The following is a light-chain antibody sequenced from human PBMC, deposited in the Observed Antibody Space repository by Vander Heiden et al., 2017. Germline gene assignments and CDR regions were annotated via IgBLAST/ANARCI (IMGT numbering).Light chain of an antibody. V-gene: IGKV3-15*01. CDR1: QSVSSN. CDR2: GAS. J-gene: IGKJ4*01. Sequence: EIVMTQSPATLSVSPGERATLSCGASQSVSSNLSWHQQKPGQAPRLLIDGASTRATGIPARFSGSGSGTEFTLIISSLQSEDFAVYYCQQYNNWPPLTFGGGTKVEIK. CDR3: QQYNNWPPLT.